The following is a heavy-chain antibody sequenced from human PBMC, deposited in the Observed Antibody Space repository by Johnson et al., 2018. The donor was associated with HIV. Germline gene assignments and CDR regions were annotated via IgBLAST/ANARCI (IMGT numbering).Heavy chain of an antibody. CDR1: GFTFSTYG. CDR3: TTPRPNWGWNAFEI. V-gene: IGHV3-33*01. D-gene: IGHD7-27*01. CDR2: IWYDGSNK. J-gene: IGHJ3*02. Sequence: VQLVESGGGVVQPGRSLRLSCAASGFTFSTYGMHWVRQAPGKGLEWVALIWYDGSNKYYADSVKGRFTISRDNSKNTVYLQMNSLRAEDTAVYYCTTPRPNWGWNAFEIWGRGTMVTVSS.